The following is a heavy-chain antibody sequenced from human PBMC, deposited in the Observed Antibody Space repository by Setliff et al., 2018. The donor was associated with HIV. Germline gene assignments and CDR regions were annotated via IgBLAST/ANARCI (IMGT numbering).Heavy chain of an antibody. Sequence: SETLSLTCAVYGESFTDHFWTWIRQSPGKGLEWLGEINHSGSTNQNPSLKSRFNLSVDTSKNQFSLRMNSVTAADTAVYYCARGREVIRDAYYSYFYMDVWSRGTAVTVSS. V-gene: IGHV4-34*01. CDR3: ARGREVIRDAYYSYFYMDV. J-gene: IGHJ6*04. D-gene: IGHD3-16*01. CDR2: INHSGST. CDR1: GESFTDHF.